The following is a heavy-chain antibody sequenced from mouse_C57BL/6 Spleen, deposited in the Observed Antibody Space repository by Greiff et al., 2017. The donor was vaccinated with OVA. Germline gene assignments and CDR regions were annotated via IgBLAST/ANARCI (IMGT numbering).Heavy chain of an antibody. CDR1: GYTFTDYY. CDR2: INPNNGGT. CDR3: ARATRLLPWFAY. J-gene: IGHJ3*01. V-gene: IGHV1-26*01. Sequence: EVQLQQSGPELVKPGASVKISCKASGYTFTDYYMNWVKQSHGKSLEWIGDINPNNGGTSYNQKFKGKATLTVDKSSSTAYMELRSLTSEDSAVYYCARATRLLPWFAYWGQGTLVTVSA. D-gene: IGHD1-1*01.